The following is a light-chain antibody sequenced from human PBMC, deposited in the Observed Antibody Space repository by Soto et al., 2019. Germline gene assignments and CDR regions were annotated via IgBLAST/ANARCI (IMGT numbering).Light chain of an antibody. V-gene: IGKV3-20*01. CDR3: HLFGDSPRA. CDR2: ATS. Sequence: QSPATLSVSPGERDTLSCRASQNVSNNFAWYQHKPGQAPRRLIFATSRRATDIPDRFSGSGSGTDFTLAIRRLEPEDFAVYYCHLFGDSPRAFGQGTKVDIK. J-gene: IGKJ1*01. CDR1: QNVSNN.